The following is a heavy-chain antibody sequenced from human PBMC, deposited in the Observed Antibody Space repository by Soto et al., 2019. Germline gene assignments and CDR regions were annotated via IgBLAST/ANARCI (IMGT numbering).Heavy chain of an antibody. CDR2: INPSGGST. Sequence: QVPLVQSGAEVKKPGASVKVSCKASGYTFTSYYMHWVRQAPGQGLEWMGIINPSGGSTSYAQRFQGRVTMTRDTSTFTVHMELSSLRSEGTAVYYCAQGYRDYGAPGAFDIWGQGTMVTVSS. CDR1: GYTFTSYY. V-gene: IGHV1-46*01. CDR3: AQGYRDYGAPGAFDI. D-gene: IGHD4-17*01. J-gene: IGHJ3*02.